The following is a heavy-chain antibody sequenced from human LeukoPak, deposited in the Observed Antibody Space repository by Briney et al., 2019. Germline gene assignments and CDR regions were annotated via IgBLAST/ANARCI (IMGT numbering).Heavy chain of an antibody. CDR3: AKLYSGSFDY. D-gene: IGHD1-26*01. CDR2: ISPSSGYI. Sequence: PGESLRLSCAASGFTFSSFSMHWVRQAPGKGLEWVSSISPSSGYISYADSVKGRFTISRDIAKNSLYLQMNSLRAEDTAVYYCAKLYSGSFDYWGQGTLVTVSS. CDR1: GFTFSSFS. V-gene: IGHV3-21*01. J-gene: IGHJ4*02.